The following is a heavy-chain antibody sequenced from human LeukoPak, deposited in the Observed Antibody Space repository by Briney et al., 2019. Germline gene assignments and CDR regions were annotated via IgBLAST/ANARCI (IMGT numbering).Heavy chain of an antibody. D-gene: IGHD6-19*01. CDR1: GGSISSGGYY. CDR3: ARYRIAVANDY. Sequence: PSQTLSLTCTVSGGSISSGGYYWSWIRQPPGKGLEWIGYIYHSGSTYYNPSLKSRVTISVDRSKNQFSLKLSSVTAADTAVYYCARYRIAVANDYWGQGTLVTVSS. J-gene: IGHJ4*02. CDR2: IYHSGST. V-gene: IGHV4-30-2*01.